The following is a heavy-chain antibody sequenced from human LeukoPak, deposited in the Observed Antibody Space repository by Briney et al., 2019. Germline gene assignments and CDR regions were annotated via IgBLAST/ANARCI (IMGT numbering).Heavy chain of an antibody. CDR2: INHSGST. CDR1: GGSFSGYY. V-gene: IGHV4-34*01. J-gene: IGHJ6*02. CDR3: ARGRRWNGMDV. D-gene: IGHD3-3*01. Sequence: PSETLSLTCAVYGGSFSGYYWSWIRQPPGKGLEWIGEINHSGSTNYNPSLKSRVTISVDTSKNQFSLKLSSVTAADTAVYYCARGRRWNGMDVWGRGTTVTVSS.